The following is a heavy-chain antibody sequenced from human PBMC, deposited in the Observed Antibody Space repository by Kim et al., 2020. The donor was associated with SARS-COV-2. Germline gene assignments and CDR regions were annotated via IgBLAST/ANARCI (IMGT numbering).Heavy chain of an antibody. Sequence: GGSLRLSCAASGFTFSSYAMHWVRQAPGKGLEWVAAIWYDGSNKYYADSVKGRFTISRDNSKNTLYLQMNSLRAEDTAVYYCAKDLRSGWKRMDYWGQGTMVTVSS. D-gene: IGHD6-19*01. CDR1: GFTFSSYA. CDR3: AKDLRSGWKRMDY. CDR2: IWYDGSNK. V-gene: IGHV3-33*06. J-gene: IGHJ4*02.